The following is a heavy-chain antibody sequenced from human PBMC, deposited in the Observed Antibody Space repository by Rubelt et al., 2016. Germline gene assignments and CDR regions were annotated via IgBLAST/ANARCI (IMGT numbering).Heavy chain of an antibody. CDR1: GFTFSNYV. D-gene: IGHD1-14*01. Sequence: EVQLVESGGGFVQPGGSLRLSCVASGFTFSNYVVNWVRQAPGKGLEWVSAISQSGSNSYYADSVKGRFTISRDNSKNTHYLQMNSLRPDDTAVYYCASGTIGMGVWGQRTTVTVSS. J-gene: IGHJ6*02. CDR2: ISQSGSNS. V-gene: IGHV3-23*04. CDR3: ASGTIGMGV.